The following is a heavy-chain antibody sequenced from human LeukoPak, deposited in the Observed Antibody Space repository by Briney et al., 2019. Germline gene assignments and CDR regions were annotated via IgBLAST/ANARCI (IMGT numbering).Heavy chain of an antibody. CDR2: IYYSGST. J-gene: IGHJ6*02. Sequence: NPSETLSLTCTVSGSSITSRRHSWGWIRQPPGKGLEWIGYIYYSGSTNYNPSLKSRVTISVDTSKNQFSLKLSSVTAADTAVYYCARGEGDYYYHGMDVWGQGTTVTVSS. CDR3: ARGEGDYYYHGMDV. CDR1: GSSITSRRHS. V-gene: IGHV4-61*01.